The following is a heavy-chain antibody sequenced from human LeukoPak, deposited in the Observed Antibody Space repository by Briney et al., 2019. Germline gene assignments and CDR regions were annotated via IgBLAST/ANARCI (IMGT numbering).Heavy chain of an antibody. CDR1: GYTFTGYY. Sequence: PSVKVSCKASGYTFTGYYMHWVRQAPGQGLEWMGWINPNSGGTNYAQKFQGRVTMTRDTSISTAYMELSRLRSDDTAVYYCARDAAVTGTTECDPWGRGTLVTVSS. J-gene: IGHJ5*02. CDR2: INPNSGGT. D-gene: IGHD1-7*01. CDR3: ARDAAVTGTTECDP. V-gene: IGHV1-2*02.